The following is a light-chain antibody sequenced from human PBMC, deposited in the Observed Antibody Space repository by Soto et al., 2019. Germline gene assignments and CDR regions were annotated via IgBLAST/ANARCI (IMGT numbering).Light chain of an antibody. V-gene: IGLV2-14*03. Sequence: QSVLTQPASVSGSPGQSITISCTGTSSDVGGYNYVSWYQQHPGKAPKLMIYDVSNRPSGVSNRFSGSKSGNXXXLTISGLQAEDEADYYCSSYTSSSKVFGT. CDR1: SSDVGGYNY. CDR2: DVS. J-gene: IGLJ1*01. CDR3: SSYTSSSKV.